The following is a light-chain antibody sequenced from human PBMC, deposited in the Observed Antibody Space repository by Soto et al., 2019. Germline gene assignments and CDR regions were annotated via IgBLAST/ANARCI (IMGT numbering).Light chain of an antibody. CDR3: QQLDSMPIT. CDR1: QGIRSY. CDR2: IAS. Sequence: DIQMTQSPSTLSASVGDRVAITCRASQGIRSYLAWYQQKPGEAPKLLISIASILQSGVPSRFSGSGSGTDFVLTTSSLQPEDSATYYCQQLDSMPITFGQGTRLEI. J-gene: IGKJ5*01. V-gene: IGKV1-9*01.